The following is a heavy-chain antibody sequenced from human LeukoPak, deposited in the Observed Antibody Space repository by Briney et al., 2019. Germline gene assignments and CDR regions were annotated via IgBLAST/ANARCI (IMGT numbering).Heavy chain of an antibody. J-gene: IGHJ5*01. V-gene: IGHV3-30*02. CDR2: IWNDGTNR. CDR3: AKGDKMSIWRRTYNCFDS. Sequence: GGSLRLSCAASGFTFSSYGMHWVRQAPGKGLEWVAFIWNDGTNRYYAESVKDRFTISRDNSKNTLYLQMNSLRVEDTAVFYCAKGDKMSIWRRTYNCFDSWGQGTLVTVSS. D-gene: IGHD5-24*01. CDR1: GFTFSSYG.